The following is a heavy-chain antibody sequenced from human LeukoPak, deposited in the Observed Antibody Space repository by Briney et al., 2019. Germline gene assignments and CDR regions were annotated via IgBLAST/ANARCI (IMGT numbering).Heavy chain of an antibody. J-gene: IGHJ3*02. V-gene: IGHV3-7*01. CDR1: GFAFNKYW. D-gene: IGHD4-17*01. CDR2: IKPDGSER. CDR3: ARGDFSDNGDYVDAFDI. Sequence: GGSLRLSRAASGFAFNKYWMSWVRQAPGKGLQWVANIKPDGSERFYVDSVRGRFTISKDNTKNSLYLQMNSLRAEDTAVYYCARGDFSDNGDYVDAFDIWGHGTMVTVSS.